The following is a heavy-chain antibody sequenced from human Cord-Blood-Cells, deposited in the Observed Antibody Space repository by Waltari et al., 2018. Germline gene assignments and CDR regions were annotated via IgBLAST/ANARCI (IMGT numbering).Heavy chain of an antibody. J-gene: IGHJ4*02. Sequence: QLQLQESGPGLVQPSETLSLTCTVSGGSIISSSYYWGWIRQPPGKGLEWIGSIYYSGSTYYNPSLKSRVTISVDTSKNQFSLKLSSVTAADTAVYYCARQGSSLDYWGQGTLVTVSS. V-gene: IGHV4-39*01. CDR3: ARQGSSLDY. D-gene: IGHD6-13*01. CDR2: IYYSGST. CDR1: GGSIISSSYY.